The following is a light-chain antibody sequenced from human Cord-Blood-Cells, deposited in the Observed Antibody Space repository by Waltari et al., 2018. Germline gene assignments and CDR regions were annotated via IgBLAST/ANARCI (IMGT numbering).Light chain of an antibody. CDR1: QSVSSY. V-gene: IGKV3-11*01. Sequence: EIVLTQSPATLSLSPGERATLSCRASQSVSSYLAWYHQKPGQAPRPRIYDASNRATAIPTRFSGRGAGTAFNLTISSLEPEDFAVYYCQQRSNLLTFGGGTKVEIK. J-gene: IGKJ4*01. CDR2: DAS. CDR3: QQRSNLLT.